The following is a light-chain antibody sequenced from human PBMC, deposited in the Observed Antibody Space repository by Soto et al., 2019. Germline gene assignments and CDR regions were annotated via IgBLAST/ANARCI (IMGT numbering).Light chain of an antibody. CDR3: LQHNSFPLT. V-gene: IGKV1-5*01. Sequence: DIQMTQSPSTLSASVGDRVTITCRASRSVDLWLAWYQQKPAKAPNRLIYAASNLQSGVPSSFSGSGSETEFTLTISSLQPEDFATYYCLQHNSFPLTFGGGTKVDIK. CDR2: AAS. CDR1: RSVDLW. J-gene: IGKJ4*01.